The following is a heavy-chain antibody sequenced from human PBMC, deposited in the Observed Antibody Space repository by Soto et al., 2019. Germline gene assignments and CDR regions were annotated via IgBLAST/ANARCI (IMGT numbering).Heavy chain of an antibody. Sequence: RLSCSASGFTFSSYAMHWVRQAPGKGLEYVSAISSNGGSTYYADSVKGRFTISRDNSKNTLYLQMSSLRAEDTAVYYCVKDHGSSSPVPNWFDPWGQGTLVTVSS. CDR1: GFTFSSYA. D-gene: IGHD6-6*01. CDR3: VKDHGSSSPVPNWFDP. J-gene: IGHJ5*02. CDR2: ISSNGGST. V-gene: IGHV3-64D*06.